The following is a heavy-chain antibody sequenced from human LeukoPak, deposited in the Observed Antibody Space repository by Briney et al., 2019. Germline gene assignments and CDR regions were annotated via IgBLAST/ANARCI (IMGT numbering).Heavy chain of an antibody. V-gene: IGHV1-46*01. CDR3: ARDPPAPYGSPS. Sequence: ASVKVSCKASGYTFTSYYMHWVRQAPGQGLEWMGIINPSGGSTSYAQKFQGRVTMTRDMSTSTVYMELNSLRAEDTAVYYCARDPPAPYGSPSWGQGTLVTVSS. CDR1: GYTFTSYY. D-gene: IGHD3-16*01. J-gene: IGHJ5*02. CDR2: INPSGGST.